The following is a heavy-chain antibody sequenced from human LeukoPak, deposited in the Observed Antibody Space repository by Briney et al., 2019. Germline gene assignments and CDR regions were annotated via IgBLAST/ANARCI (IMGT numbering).Heavy chain of an antibody. D-gene: IGHD2-2*01. Sequence: GRSLRLSCAASGFIFSNYGMHWVRQAPGKGLEWVAVICYDGTNKYYADSVKGRFTISRDNSRNTLYLQMDSLRAGDTAVYYCARAGYCTSSSCHFSPRGMDVWGQGTTVTVSS. CDR3: ARAGYCTSSSCHFSPRGMDV. CDR1: GFIFSNYG. V-gene: IGHV3-33*01. CDR2: ICYDGTNK. J-gene: IGHJ6*02.